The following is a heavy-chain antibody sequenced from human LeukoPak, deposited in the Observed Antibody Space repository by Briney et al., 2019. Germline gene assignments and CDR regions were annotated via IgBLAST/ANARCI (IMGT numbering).Heavy chain of an antibody. Sequence: ASVKVSRKASGYTFTSYDINWVRQATGQGLEWMGWMNPNSGNTGYAQKFQGRVTITRNTSISTAYMELSSLRSEDTAVYYCARGTVASFSNYHYYYMDVWGKGTTVTVSS. D-gene: IGHD4-23*01. V-gene: IGHV1-8*03. CDR1: GYTFTSYD. CDR3: ARGTVASFSNYHYYYMDV. CDR2: MNPNSGNT. J-gene: IGHJ6*03.